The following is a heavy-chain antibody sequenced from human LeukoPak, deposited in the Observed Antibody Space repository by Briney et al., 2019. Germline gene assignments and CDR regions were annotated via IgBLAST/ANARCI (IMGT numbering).Heavy chain of an antibody. CDR2: ISTSGGTT. D-gene: IGHD1-26*01. J-gene: IGHJ4*02. CDR3: AKSGVGTTISAWRVFDY. Sequence: GGSLRLSCAASGFTFSSYAMSWVRQAPGKGLEWVSAISTSGGTTYYADSVKGRFNISRDNSKNTLCLQMNSLRAEDTAVYFCAKSGVGTTISAWRVFDYWGQGTLVTVSS. V-gene: IGHV3-23*01. CDR1: GFTFSSYA.